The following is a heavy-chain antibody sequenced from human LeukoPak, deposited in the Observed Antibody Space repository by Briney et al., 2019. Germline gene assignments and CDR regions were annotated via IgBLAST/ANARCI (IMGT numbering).Heavy chain of an antibody. J-gene: IGHJ4*02. CDR2: IYYSGST. V-gene: IGHV4-39*01. CDR1: GGSISSSIYY. CDR3: ARRLGGSGSYYY. D-gene: IGHD3-10*01. Sequence: PSETLSLTCSVSGGSISSSIYYWGWIRQPPGKGLEWTGSIYYSGSTYYNPYLKSRVNISVDTSKNQFSLKLRSVDAADTAVYYCARRLGGSGSYYYWGQGTLVTVSS.